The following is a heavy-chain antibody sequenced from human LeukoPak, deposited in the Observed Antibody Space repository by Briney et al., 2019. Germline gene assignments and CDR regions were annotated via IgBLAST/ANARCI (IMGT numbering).Heavy chain of an antibody. CDR2: IYHSGST. CDR3: ARGPYSYDSSGAFDI. CDR1: AYSISSAYY. V-gene: IGHV4-38-2*02. Sequence: SETLSLTCTVSAYSISSAYYWGWIRQPPGKGLEWIGSIYHSGSTYYDPSLKSRVTISVDTSKNQFSLKLSSVTVADTAVYFCARGPYSYDSSGAFDIWGQGTMVTVSS. J-gene: IGHJ3*02. D-gene: IGHD3-22*01.